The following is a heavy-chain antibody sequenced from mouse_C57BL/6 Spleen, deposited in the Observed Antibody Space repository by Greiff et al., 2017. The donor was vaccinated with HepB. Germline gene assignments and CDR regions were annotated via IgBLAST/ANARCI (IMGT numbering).Heavy chain of an antibody. Sequence: EVQLQQSGAELVRPGASVKLSCTASGFNITDYYMHWVKQRPEQGLEWIGRIDPADGDTEYAPKFQGKATMTADTSSNTAYLQLSSLTSEDTAVYYCTTYSNDYFDYWGQGTTLTVSS. CDR3: TTYSNDYFDY. CDR1: GFNITDYY. CDR2: IDPADGDT. J-gene: IGHJ2*01. V-gene: IGHV14-1*01. D-gene: IGHD2-5*01.